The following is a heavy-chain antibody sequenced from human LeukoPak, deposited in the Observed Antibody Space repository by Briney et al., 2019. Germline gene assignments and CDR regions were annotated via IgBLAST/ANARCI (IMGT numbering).Heavy chain of an antibody. J-gene: IGHJ3*02. Sequence: SETLSLTCAVSGYSISSGYYWGWIRQPPGKGLEWIGSIYHSGSTYYNPSLKSRVTISVDTSKNQFPLKLSSVTAADTAVYYCASTYCSSTSCSLNAFDIWGQGTMVTVSS. CDR2: IYHSGST. V-gene: IGHV4-38-2*01. CDR3: ASTYCSSTSCSLNAFDI. D-gene: IGHD2-2*01. CDR1: GYSISSGYY.